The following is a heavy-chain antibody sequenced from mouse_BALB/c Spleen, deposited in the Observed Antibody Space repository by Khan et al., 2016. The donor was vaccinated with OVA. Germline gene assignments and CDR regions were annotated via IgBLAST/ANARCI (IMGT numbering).Heavy chain of an antibody. CDR2: IRYDGDS. Sequence: EVQLQESGPGLVKPSQSLSLTCSVTGYSITSGYFWNWIRQFPGNKLEWMGYIRYDGDSNYNPSLKNRISITRETSKHRFFLNLNSLIPEETATYYCARGGSSGPAWFTYWAQGTLVTVSA. D-gene: IGHD3-1*01. CDR3: ARGGSSGPAWFTY. V-gene: IGHV3-6*02. J-gene: IGHJ3*01. CDR1: GYSITSGYF.